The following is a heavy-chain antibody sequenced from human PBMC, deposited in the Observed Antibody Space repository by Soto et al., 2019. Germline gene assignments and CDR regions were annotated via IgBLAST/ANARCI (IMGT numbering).Heavy chain of an antibody. CDR3: ATLGIAAAGTDY. CDR2: IYHSGST. D-gene: IGHD6-13*01. V-gene: IGHV4-4*02. CDR1: GGSISSSNW. Sequence: PSETLSLTCTVSGGSISSSNWWSWVRQPPGKGLEWIGEIYHSGSTNYNPSLKSRVTISVDKSKNQFSLKLSSVTAADTAVYYCATLGIAAAGTDYWGPGTLVTVSS. J-gene: IGHJ4*02.